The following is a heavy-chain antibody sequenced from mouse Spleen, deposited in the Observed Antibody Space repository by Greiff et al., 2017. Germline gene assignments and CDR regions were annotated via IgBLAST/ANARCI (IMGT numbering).Heavy chain of an antibody. D-gene: IGHD2-4*01. V-gene: IGHV1S135*01. CDR3: ATYDYDGWFAY. J-gene: IGHJ3*01. CDR1: GYSFTSYY. Sequence: VQLQQSGPELMKPGASVKLSCTASGYSFTSYYMHWVKQSHGKSLEWIGYIDPFNGGTSYNQKFKGKATLTVDKSSSTAYMHLSSLTSEDSAVYYCATYDYDGWFAYWGQGTLVTVSA. CDR2: IDPFNGGT.